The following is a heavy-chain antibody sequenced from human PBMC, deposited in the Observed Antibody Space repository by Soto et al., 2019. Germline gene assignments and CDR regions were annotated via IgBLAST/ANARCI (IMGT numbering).Heavy chain of an antibody. Sequence: WVSRRLSCAASGFTFSGFGMRWVRQAPGKGLEWVPIIWYDGSDKYYADSVKGRFTISRENSKNTLYLQMNSLRAQDTAVYHCAFGRLSCKFDFWGQGARVTVSS. CDR3: AFGRLSCKFDF. D-gene: IGHD1-26*01. V-gene: IGHV3-33*01. J-gene: IGHJ4*02. CDR1: GFTFSGFG. CDR2: IWYDGSDK.